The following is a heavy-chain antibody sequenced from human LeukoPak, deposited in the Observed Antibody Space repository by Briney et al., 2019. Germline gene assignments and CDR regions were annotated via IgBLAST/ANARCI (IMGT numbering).Heavy chain of an antibody. V-gene: IGHV3-21*01. CDR1: GFTFSSYA. Sequence: GGSLRLSCSASGFTFSSYAMKWVRQAPGKGLEWVSAISRTSAYIYYSDSVRGRFTVSRDNAMNSFLQIDSLRAEDTAVYYCARDERRYCGDSNCYPGDYWGQGTLVTVSS. CDR2: ISRTSAYI. CDR3: ARDERRYCGDSNCYPGDY. J-gene: IGHJ4*02. D-gene: IGHD2-21*01.